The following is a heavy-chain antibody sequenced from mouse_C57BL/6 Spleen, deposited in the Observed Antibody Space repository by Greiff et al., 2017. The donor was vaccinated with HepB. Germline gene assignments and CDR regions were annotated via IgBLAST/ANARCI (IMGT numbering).Heavy chain of an antibody. Sequence: VQLKQSVAELVRPGASVKLSCTASGFNIKTTHMHWVKQRPEQGLEWIGRIDPANGNTKYDPKFQGKATITADTSSNTAYLQLRSLTSEDTAIYYCARGGREAMDYWGQGTSVTVSS. CDR2: IDPANGNT. D-gene: IGHD3-3*01. V-gene: IGHV14-3*01. J-gene: IGHJ4*01. CDR3: ARGGREAMDY. CDR1: GFNIKTTH.